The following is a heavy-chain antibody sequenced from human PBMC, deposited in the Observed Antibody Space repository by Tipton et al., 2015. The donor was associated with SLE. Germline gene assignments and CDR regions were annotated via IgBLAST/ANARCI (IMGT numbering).Heavy chain of an antibody. Sequence: QSGAEVKKPGSSVKVSCKASGDTFSNYAINWVRQTPGQGLEWMGTIIPILGTTNYAQTFQGRVTITADESTSTAYMELSSLTSADTAMYYCARADYYDSGSRYYGMDAWGQGTTVTVSS. V-gene: IGHV1-69*11. D-gene: IGHD3-10*01. CDR1: GDTFSNYA. CDR2: IIPILGTT. CDR3: ARADYYDSGSRYYGMDA. J-gene: IGHJ6*02.